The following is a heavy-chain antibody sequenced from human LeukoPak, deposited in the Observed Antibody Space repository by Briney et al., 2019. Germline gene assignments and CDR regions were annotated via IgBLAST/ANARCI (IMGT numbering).Heavy chain of an antibody. CDR1: GGTFSSYA. CDR3: ARDQENSKNQGNWFDP. D-gene: IGHD4-11*01. Sequence: ASVKVSCKASGGTFSSYAISWVRQAPGQGLEWMGGIIPIFGTANYAQKFQGRVTITTDESTSTAYMELSSLRSEDTAVYYCARDQENSKNQGNWFDPWGQGTLVTVSS. V-gene: IGHV1-69*05. J-gene: IGHJ5*02. CDR2: IIPIFGTA.